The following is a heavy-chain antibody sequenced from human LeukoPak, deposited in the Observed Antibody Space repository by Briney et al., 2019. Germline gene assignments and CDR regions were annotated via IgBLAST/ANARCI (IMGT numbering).Heavy chain of an antibody. Sequence: GGSLRLSCAASGFTFTSYAMSWVRQAPGKGLEWVSGFSAGGGSTYYADSVKGRFTISRDNSKNTIYLQMNSLRADDTAVYFCAKGASSSPQSPRDYWGQGAPATVSS. V-gene: IGHV3-23*01. CDR1: GFTFTSYA. CDR2: FSAGGGST. CDR3: AKGASSSPQSPRDY. D-gene: IGHD6-6*01. J-gene: IGHJ4*02.